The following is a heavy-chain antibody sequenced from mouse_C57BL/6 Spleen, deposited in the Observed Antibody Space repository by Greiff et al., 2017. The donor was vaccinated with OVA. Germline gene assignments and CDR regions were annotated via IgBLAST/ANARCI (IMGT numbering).Heavy chain of an antibody. CDR1: GYSFTGYY. J-gene: IGHJ4*01. V-gene: IGHV1-42*01. Sequence: EVQLQQSGPELVKPGASVKISCKASGYSFTGYYMNWVKQSPEKSLEWIGEINPSTGGTTYNQKFKAKATLTVDKSSSTAYMQLKSLTSEDSAVYYCARPITTVVATDAMDYWGQGTSVTVSS. CDR3: ARPITTVVATDAMDY. CDR2: INPSTGGT. D-gene: IGHD1-1*01.